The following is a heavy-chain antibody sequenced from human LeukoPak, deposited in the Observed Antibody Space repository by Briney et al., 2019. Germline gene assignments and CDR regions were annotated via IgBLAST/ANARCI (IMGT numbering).Heavy chain of an antibody. CDR1: GFTFSSYS. Sequence: GGSLRLSCAASGFTFSSYSMNWVRQAPGKGLEWVSSISSSSSYIYYADSVKGRFTISRDNAKNSLYLQMNSLRAEDTAVYYCARDKEREWLVQNYYYGMDVWGQGTTVTVSS. V-gene: IGHV3-21*01. J-gene: IGHJ6*02. CDR3: ARDKEREWLVQNYYYGMDV. CDR2: ISSSSSYI. D-gene: IGHD6-19*01.